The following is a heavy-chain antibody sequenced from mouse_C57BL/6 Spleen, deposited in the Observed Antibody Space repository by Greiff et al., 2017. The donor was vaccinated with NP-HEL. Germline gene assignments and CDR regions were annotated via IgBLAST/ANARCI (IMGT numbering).Heavy chain of an antibody. J-gene: IGHJ4*01. D-gene: IGHD2-2*01. CDR2: ICPGDGDT. V-gene: IGHV1-82*01. Sequence: VQLQESGPELVKPGASVKISCKASGYAFSSSWMNWVKQRPGKGLEWIGRICPGDGDTNYNGKFKGKATLTADKSSSTAYMQLSSLTSEDSAVYFCARSGVWLRDAMDYWGQGTSVTVSS. CDR3: ARSGVWLRDAMDY. CDR1: GYAFSSSW.